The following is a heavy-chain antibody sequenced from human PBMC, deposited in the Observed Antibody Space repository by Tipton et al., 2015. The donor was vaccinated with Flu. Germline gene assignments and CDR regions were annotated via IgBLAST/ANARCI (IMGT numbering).Heavy chain of an antibody. CDR2: INSDGSST. V-gene: IGHV3-74*01. Sequence: SLRLSCAASGFTFSSYWMHWVRQAPGKGLVWVSRINSDGSSTSYADSVKGRFTISRDNAKNTLYLQMNSLRVEDTAVYYCARTLVVPAAPFDYWGQGTLVTVSS. CDR3: ARTLVVPAAPFDY. D-gene: IGHD2-2*01. CDR1: GFTFSSYW. J-gene: IGHJ4*02.